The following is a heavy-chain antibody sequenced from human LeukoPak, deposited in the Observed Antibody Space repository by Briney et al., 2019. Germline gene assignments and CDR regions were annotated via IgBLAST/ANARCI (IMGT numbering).Heavy chain of an antibody. V-gene: IGHV4-59*01. CDR1: GGSISSYY. CDR2: IYYSGST. D-gene: IGHD6-19*01. CDR3: ARGPLAAVAGTPHFDY. Sequence: SETLSLTCTVSGGSISSYYWSWIRQPPGKGLEWIGYIYYSGSTNFNPSLKSRVTISVDTSKNQFSLKLSSVTAADTAVYYCARGPLAAVAGTPHFDYWGQGTLVTVSS. J-gene: IGHJ4*02.